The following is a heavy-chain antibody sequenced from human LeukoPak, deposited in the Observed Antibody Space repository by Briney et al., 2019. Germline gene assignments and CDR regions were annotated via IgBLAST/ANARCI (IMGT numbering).Heavy chain of an antibody. CDR3: AKGILSVNDY. Sequence: GGSLRLSCAASGFTFSNYAMSWVRQAPGKGLGWVSVISGSGGSTYYADSVKGRFTISRENSKNTLFLQMNSLRAEDTAVYYSAKGILSVNDYWGQGTLVTVSS. J-gene: IGHJ4*02. CDR2: ISGSGGST. D-gene: IGHD2-15*01. CDR1: GFTFSNYA. V-gene: IGHV3-23*01.